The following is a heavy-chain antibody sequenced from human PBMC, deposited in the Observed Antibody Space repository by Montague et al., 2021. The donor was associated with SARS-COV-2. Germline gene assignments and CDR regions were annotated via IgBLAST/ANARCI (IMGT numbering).Heavy chain of an antibody. J-gene: IGHJ5*01. CDR3: VRDRPTAWFDS. D-gene: IGHD5-18*01. Sequence: SLRLSCAASGFSFSSLWMHWVRQAPGKGLVWVSQITSDGSDTNYADSVKGRFTLSRDNAKSTLYLQMNSLRDEDTAVYYCVRDRPTAWFDSWGQGTLVTVSS. CDR2: ITSDGSDT. V-gene: IGHV3-74*01. CDR1: GFSFSSLW.